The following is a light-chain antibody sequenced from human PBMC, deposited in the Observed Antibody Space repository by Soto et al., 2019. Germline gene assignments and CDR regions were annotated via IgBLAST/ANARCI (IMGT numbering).Light chain of an antibody. CDR1: SSNIGAGYD. V-gene: IGLV1-40*01. CDR3: QSYDSSLSVV. J-gene: IGLJ2*01. Sequence: QSVLTQPPSVSGAPGQRVTICCTGSSSNIGAGYDVHWYQQPPGTAPKLLIYGNSNRPSGVPDRFSGSKSGTSASLAITGLQAEDEADYYCQSYDSSLSVVFGGGTKLTVL. CDR2: GNS.